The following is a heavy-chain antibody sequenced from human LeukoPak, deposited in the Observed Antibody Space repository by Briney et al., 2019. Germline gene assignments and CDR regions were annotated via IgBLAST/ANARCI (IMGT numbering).Heavy chain of an antibody. Sequence: GSALKISTRSAADSFTSCWIGCWIQMPPGRVLGRGGIYPGDSDTRYNPSFQSRVTISADTSISTAYLQLSSVTASDTAMYYCASKTDACDIWGQGTMVTVSS. CDR3: ASKTDACDI. CDR1: ADSFTSCW. J-gene: IGHJ3*02. V-gene: IGHV5-51*03. CDR2: IYPGDSDT.